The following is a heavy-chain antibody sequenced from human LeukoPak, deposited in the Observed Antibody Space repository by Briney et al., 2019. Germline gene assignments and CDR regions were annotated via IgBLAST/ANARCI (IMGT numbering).Heavy chain of an antibody. V-gene: IGHV3-23*01. CDR3: AKSRHDAFDI. CDR2: ISGGGGST. Sequence: PGGSLRLSCAASGFTFSSYAMSWVRQASGKGLEWVSTISGGGGSTYYADSVKGRFTISRDNSKNTLYLQMNSLRAEDTAVYYCAKSRHDAFDIWGQGTMVTVSS. J-gene: IGHJ3*02. CDR1: GFTFSSYA.